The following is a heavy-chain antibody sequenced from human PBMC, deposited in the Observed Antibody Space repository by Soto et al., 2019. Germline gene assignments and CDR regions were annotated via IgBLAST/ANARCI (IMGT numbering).Heavy chain of an antibody. D-gene: IGHD6-13*01. Sequence: GGSLRLSCAVSGFTFSNHAMSWVRQAPGKGLEWVSAISTAVGATYYADSVKGRFTISRDDSNNTLYLQMDSLRAEETAVYYCAKDRTAAARNFDYWGQGALVTVSS. CDR2: ISTAVGAT. CDR1: GFTFSNHA. J-gene: IGHJ4*02. CDR3: AKDRTAAARNFDY. V-gene: IGHV3-23*01.